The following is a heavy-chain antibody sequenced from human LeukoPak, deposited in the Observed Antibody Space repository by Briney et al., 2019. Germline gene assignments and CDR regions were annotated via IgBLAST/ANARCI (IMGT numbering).Heavy chain of an antibody. CDR2: INPSGGST. V-gene: IGHV1-46*01. D-gene: IGHD2-2*01. J-gene: IGHJ4*02. Sequence: ASVKVSCKPSGYAFTGYYMHWVRQAPGQGLEWMGIINPSGGSTSYAQKFQGRVTMTRDTSTSTVYMELSSLRSEDTAVYYCASSGPICSSTSCYAYWGQGTLVTVSS. CDR1: GYAFTGYY. CDR3: ASSGPICSSTSCYAY.